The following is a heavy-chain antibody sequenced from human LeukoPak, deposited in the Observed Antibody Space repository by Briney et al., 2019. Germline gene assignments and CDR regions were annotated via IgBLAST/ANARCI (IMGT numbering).Heavy chain of an antibody. Sequence: GGSLRLSCAASGFTFSSYGMSWVRQAPGKGLEWVSAISSSGGSTYYADSVKGRFTISRDNSKNTLYLQMNSLRAEDTAVYYCAKGGEWLISSAYYYYYMDVWGRGTTVTISS. CDR3: AKGGEWLISSAYYYYYMDV. V-gene: IGHV3-23*01. J-gene: IGHJ6*03. D-gene: IGHD6-19*01. CDR2: ISSSGGST. CDR1: GFTFSSYG.